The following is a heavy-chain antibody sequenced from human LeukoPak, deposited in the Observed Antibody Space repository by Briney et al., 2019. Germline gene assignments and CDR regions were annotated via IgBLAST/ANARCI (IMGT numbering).Heavy chain of an antibody. D-gene: IGHD4-17*01. CDR3: AKGGGDFDF. CDR2: ISNSGGDT. Sequence: PGGSLRLSCAASGFTFSTYAMSWVRQAPGKGLEWVSGISNSGGDTYYADSVKGRFIISRINSRNTLYLQLNSLRAEDTAVYYCAKGGGDFDFWGQGTLVTVSS. CDR1: GFTFSTYA. J-gene: IGHJ4*02. V-gene: IGHV3-23*01.